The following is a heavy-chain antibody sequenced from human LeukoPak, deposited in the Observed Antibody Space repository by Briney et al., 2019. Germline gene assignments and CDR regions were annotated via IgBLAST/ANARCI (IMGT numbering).Heavy chain of an antibody. V-gene: IGHV5-51*01. D-gene: IGHD1-26*01. Sequence: GVSLKISCKGSGYSFTSYWIGWARQMPGKGLEWMGIIYPGDSDTRYSPSFQGQVTISADKSISTAYLQWSSLKASDTAMYYCARLLGGGWEPNYYFDYWGQGTLVTVSS. CDR3: ARLLGGGWEPNYYFDY. J-gene: IGHJ4*02. CDR2: IYPGDSDT. CDR1: GYSFTSYW.